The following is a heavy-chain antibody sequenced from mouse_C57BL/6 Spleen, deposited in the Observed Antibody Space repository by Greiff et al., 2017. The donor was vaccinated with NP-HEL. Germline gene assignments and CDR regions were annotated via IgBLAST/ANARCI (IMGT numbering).Heavy chain of an antibody. J-gene: IGHJ4*01. CDR3: ARLNGNYEEGWVDY. CDR2: IDPEDGET. Sequence: VQLQQSGAELVKPGASVKLSCTASGFNIKDYYMHWVKQRTEQGLEWIGRIDPEDGETTYAPKFQGKATITADTSSNTAYLQLSSLTSEDTAVDYCARLNGNYEEGWVDYWGQGTSVTVSS. CDR1: GFNIKDYY. D-gene: IGHD2-1*01. V-gene: IGHV14-2*01.